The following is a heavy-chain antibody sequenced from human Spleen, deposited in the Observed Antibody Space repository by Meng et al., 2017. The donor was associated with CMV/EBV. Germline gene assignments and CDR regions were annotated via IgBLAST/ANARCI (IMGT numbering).Heavy chain of an antibody. D-gene: IGHD3-3*01. CDR3: ARDLIVSYDFWSARPQPAGY. V-gene: IGHV1-18*01. Sequence: ASVKVSCTASGYTFTSYGITWVRQAPGQGLEWMGWISAYNHNTPYAQSLQDRVTMTTDTSTSTAYMELRSLRSDDTAVYYCARDLIVSYDFWSARPQPAGYWGQGTLVTVSS. CDR1: GYTFTSYG. CDR2: ISAYNHNT. J-gene: IGHJ4*02.